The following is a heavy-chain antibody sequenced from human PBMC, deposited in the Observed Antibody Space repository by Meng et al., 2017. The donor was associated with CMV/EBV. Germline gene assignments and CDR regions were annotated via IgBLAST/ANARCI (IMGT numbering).Heavy chain of an antibody. D-gene: IGHD2-2*02. J-gene: IGHJ5*02. CDR1: GFTFDDYA. CDR2: ISWNSGSI. CDR3: AKDSCSSTSCYIWFDP. Sequence: GGSLRPSCQASGFTFDDYAMHWVRQAPGKGLEWVSGISWNSGSIGYADSVKGRFTISRDNAKNSLYLQMNSLRAEDTALYYCAKDSCSSTSCYIWFDPWGQGTLVTVSS. V-gene: IGHV3-9*01.